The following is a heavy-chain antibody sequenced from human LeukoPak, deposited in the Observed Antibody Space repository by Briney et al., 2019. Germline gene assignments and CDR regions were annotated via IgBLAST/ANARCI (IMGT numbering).Heavy chain of an antibody. D-gene: IGHD2-2*02. J-gene: IGHJ4*02. Sequence: GGSLTLSCAGSGFTCSSYSMNWVRQAPGKGLEWVSSISSSSSYIYYADSVKGRFTISRDNAKNSLYLQMNSLRDEDTAVYYCAREYCSSTSCYTVEFDYWGQGTLVTVSS. CDR2: ISSSSSYI. V-gene: IGHV3-21*01. CDR3: AREYCSSTSCYTVEFDY. CDR1: GFTCSSYS.